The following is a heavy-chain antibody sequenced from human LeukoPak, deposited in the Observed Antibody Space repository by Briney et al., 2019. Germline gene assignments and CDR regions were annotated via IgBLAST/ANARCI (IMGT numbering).Heavy chain of an antibody. V-gene: IGHV1-18*04. CDR1: GYSFTSYW. D-gene: IGHD6-19*01. J-gene: IGHJ5*02. Sequence: GESLKISCKGSGYSFTSYWIGRGRQAPGQGLEWMGWISAYNGNTNYAQKLQGRVTMTTDTSTTTAYMELRSLRSDDTAVYYCAGSSGWYDGWFDPWGQGTLVTVSS. CDR3: AGSSGWYDGWFDP. CDR2: ISAYNGNT.